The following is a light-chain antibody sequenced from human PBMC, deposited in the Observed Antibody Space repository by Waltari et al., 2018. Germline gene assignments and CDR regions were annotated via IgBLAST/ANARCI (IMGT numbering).Light chain of an antibody. Sequence: EIVMTQSPATLSVSPGERAILSCRASQTVSSTLAWYQQKPGQAPRLLIYGASTRATGIPARFSGSGSGTDFTLTISSLQPEDFATYYCQQSYSTPRTFGQGTKVEIK. CDR3: QQSYSTPRT. CDR2: GAS. J-gene: IGKJ1*01. V-gene: IGKV3-15*01. CDR1: QTVSST.